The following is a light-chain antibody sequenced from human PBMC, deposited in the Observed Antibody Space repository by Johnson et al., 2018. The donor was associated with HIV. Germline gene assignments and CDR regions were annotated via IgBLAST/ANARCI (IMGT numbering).Light chain of an antibody. V-gene: IGLV1-51*01. CDR1: SSNIGNNY. CDR2: DNN. Sequence: QSVLTQPPSVSAAPGQKVTISCSGSSSNIGNNYVSWYQQLPGTAPKLLIYDNNKRPSGIPDRFSGSKSGTSATLGITGLQTGDEADYYCGTWDSSLGVEVFGTGTKVTVL. J-gene: IGLJ1*01. CDR3: GTWDSSLGVEV.